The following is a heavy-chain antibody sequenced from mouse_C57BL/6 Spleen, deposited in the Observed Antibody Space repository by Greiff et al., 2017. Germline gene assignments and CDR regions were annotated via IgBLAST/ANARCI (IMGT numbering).Heavy chain of an antibody. Sequence: QVQLQQPGAELVKPGASVKMSCKASGYTFPSSWITWVKQRPGQGLEWIGVIYPGSGSTNYNEKFKSKATLTVDTSSSTAYMQLSSLTSEDSAVYYCARYGDYSNYVAWFAYWGQGTLVTVSA. V-gene: IGHV1-55*01. CDR3: ARYGDYSNYVAWFAY. CDR1: GYTFPSSW. CDR2: IYPGSGST. J-gene: IGHJ3*01. D-gene: IGHD2-5*01.